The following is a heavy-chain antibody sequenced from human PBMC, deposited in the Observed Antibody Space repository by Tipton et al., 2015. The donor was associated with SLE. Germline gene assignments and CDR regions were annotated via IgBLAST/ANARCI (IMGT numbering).Heavy chain of an antibody. D-gene: IGHD2-15*01. CDR3: ATSVVAATEGYFDY. J-gene: IGHJ4*02. CDR2: INHSGST. CDR1: GGSFSGYY. Sequence: TLSLTCAVYGGSFSGYYWSWIRQPPGKGLEWIGEINHSGSTNYNPSLKSRVTISVDTSKNQFSLKLSSVTAADTAVYYCATSVVAATEGYFDYWGQGTLVTVSS. V-gene: IGHV4-34*01.